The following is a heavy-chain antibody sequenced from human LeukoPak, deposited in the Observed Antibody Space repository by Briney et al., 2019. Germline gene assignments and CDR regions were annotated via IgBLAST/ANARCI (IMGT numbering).Heavy chain of an antibody. J-gene: IGHJ3*01. CDR2: ISYSGST. V-gene: IGHV4-61*01. CDR1: GDSVSSGTYY. Sequence: PSETLSLTCTVSGDSVSSGTYYWSWVRQPPGKGLEWIGFISYSGSTNYNPSLKSRITISVDMSKNQFSLKARSVTAADTAVYYCARGTYVWGQGTMVTVSS. CDR3: ARGTYV.